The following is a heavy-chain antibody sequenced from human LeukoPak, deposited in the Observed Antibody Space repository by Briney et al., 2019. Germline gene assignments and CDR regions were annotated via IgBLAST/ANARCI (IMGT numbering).Heavy chain of an antibody. J-gene: IGHJ4*02. V-gene: IGHV3-74*01. CDR3: ARASTTVPNLLDH. Sequence: SGGSLRLSCAASGFPFSTYWMHWVRHAPGKGLVWVARIKGGGSSTIYADSVKGRFTISRDNSKNTLYLQTSSLRAEDTAVYYCARASTTVPNLLDHWGRGTLVTVSS. D-gene: IGHD4-17*01. CDR1: GFPFSTYW. CDR2: IKGGGSST.